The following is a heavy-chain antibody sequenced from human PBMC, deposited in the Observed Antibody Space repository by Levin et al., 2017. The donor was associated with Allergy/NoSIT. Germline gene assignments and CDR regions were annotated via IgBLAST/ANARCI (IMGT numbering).Heavy chain of an antibody. CDR2: IYPGDSDT. CDR3: ARRGRVVQGVMGAFES. Sequence: ASVKVSCKGSGYSFTSYWIGWVRQMPGKGLEWMGIIYPGDSDTRYSPSFQGQVTISADKSISTAYLQWSSLKASDTAMYYGARRGRVVQGVMGAFESWGQGTMVTVSS. J-gene: IGHJ3*02. D-gene: IGHD3-10*01. CDR1: GYSFTSYW. V-gene: IGHV5-51*01.